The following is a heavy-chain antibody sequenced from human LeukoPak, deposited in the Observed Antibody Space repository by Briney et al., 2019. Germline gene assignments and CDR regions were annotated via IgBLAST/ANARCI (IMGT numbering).Heavy chain of an antibody. CDR2: INPNSGGT. J-gene: IGHJ4*02. D-gene: IGHD2-2*01. V-gene: IGHV1-2*02. Sequence: RASVKVSCKASGYTFSDYYIHWVRQAPGQGLEWMGWINPNSGGTNYAQKFQGRVTMTRDTSISTAYMELSRLRSDDTAVYHCAREDCSGTSCFVEYWGQGTLVTVSS. CDR1: GYTFSDYY. CDR3: AREDCSGTSCFVEY.